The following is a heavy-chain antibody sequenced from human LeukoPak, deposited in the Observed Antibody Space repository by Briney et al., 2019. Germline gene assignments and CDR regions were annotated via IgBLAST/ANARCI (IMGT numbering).Heavy chain of an antibody. Sequence: PSETLSLTCAVYGGSFSGYYWSWIRQPPGKGLEWIGEINHSGNTNYNPSLKSRVTISVDTSKNQFSLKLSSVTAADTAVYYCARGRPHHDYWGQGTLVTVSS. J-gene: IGHJ4*02. V-gene: IGHV4-34*01. CDR3: ARGRPHHDY. CDR1: GGSFSGYY. CDR2: INHSGNT.